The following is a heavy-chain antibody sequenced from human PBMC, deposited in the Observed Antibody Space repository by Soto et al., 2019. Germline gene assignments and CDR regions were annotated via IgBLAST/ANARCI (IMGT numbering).Heavy chain of an antibody. D-gene: IGHD3-9*01. CDR2: INHSGST. J-gene: IGHJ4*02. CDR1: GGSFSGYY. CDR3: ARNYDILTGYYPFDY. Sequence: QVQLQQWGAGLLKPSETLSLTCAVYGGSFSGYYWSWIRQPPWKGLEGIGEINHSGSTNYNPSLKSRVTISVDTSKNQFSLKLSSVTAADTAVYYCARNYDILTGYYPFDYWGQGTLVTVSS. V-gene: IGHV4-34*01.